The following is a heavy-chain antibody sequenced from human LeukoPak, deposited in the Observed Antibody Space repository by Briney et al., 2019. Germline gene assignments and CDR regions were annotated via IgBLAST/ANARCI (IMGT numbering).Heavy chain of an antibody. CDR3: AREFSSGYYDY. Sequence: GGSLRLSCAASGFTFSDYYMSWLRQAPGKGLEWVSYISSSGSNIYYADSVKGRFTISRDNAKNSLYLQMNSLRAEDTAVYYCAREFSSGYYDYWGQGTLVTVSS. J-gene: IGHJ4*02. V-gene: IGHV3-11*01. D-gene: IGHD3-22*01. CDR2: ISSSGSNI. CDR1: GFTFSDYY.